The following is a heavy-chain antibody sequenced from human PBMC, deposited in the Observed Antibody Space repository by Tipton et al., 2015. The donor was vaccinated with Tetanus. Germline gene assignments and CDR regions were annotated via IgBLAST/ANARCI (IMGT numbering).Heavy chain of an antibody. CDR2: MYYSGST. Sequence: LRLSCSVSGGSVYNRNYYWGWIRQPPGKGLECIGSMYYSGSTYYHPSLKTRVTLSVNTSKNQFSLNVTSVTAADTAVYFCARSADNWFDPWGQGTLVTVSS. CDR1: GGSVYNRNYY. V-gene: IGHV4-39*01. J-gene: IGHJ5*02. CDR3: ARSADNWFDP.